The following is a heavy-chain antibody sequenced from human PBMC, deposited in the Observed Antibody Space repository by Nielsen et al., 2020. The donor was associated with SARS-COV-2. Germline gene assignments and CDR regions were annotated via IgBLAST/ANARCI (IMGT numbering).Heavy chain of an antibody. CDR2: ISSDSSWK. CDR3: ARGVLDY. D-gene: IGHD2-2*01. J-gene: IGHJ4*02. Sequence: GSLRLSCAASEFSFSSYAMSWVRQAPGKGPEWVAYISSDSSWKQYADSVKGRVSISRDNAKKSLDLQMNSLRGEDTAVYYCARGVLDYWGQGALVTVSS. CDR1: EFSFSSYA. V-gene: IGHV3-48*01.